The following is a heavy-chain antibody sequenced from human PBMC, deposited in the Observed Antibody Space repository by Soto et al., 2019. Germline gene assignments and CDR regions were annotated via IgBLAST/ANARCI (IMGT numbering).Heavy chain of an antibody. CDR2: IIPNDGGT. CDR3: ARGAFDRSGNYLAGWFDP. J-gene: IGHJ5*02. CDR1: GYSFTDHY. Sequence: QVQLVQSGAEVKKPGASVKISCKASGYSFTDHYIHWIRQAPGQGLEWMGWIIPNDGGTKYAQKFQDRLNMTRDTSITTAYMDLSRLRSDDTAVYYCARGAFDRSGNYLAGWFDPWGQGTLVTVSS. V-gene: IGHV1-2*02. D-gene: IGHD3-22*01.